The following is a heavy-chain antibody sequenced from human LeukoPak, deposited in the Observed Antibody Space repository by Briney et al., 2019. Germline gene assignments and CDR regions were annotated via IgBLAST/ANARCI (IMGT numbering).Heavy chain of an antibody. J-gene: IGHJ5*01. V-gene: IGHV3-23*01. CDR1: GFTFSSYA. D-gene: IGHD4-11*01. Sequence: GGSLRLSCAASGFTFSSYAMGWFRQAPGKGLEWLSGISDIGRAYYTDSVKGRSTISRDNSKYMLYVQMNNLRAEDMAIYYCAKERDSAFDSWGRGTLVTVSS. CDR3: AKERDSAFDS. CDR2: ISDIGRA.